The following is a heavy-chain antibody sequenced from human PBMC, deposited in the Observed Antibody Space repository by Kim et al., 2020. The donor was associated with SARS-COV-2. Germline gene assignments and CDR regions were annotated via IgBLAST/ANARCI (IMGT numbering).Heavy chain of an antibody. CDR1: GFSVSSNY. J-gene: IGHJ3*02. V-gene: IGHV3-53*01. CDR2: IYSGGST. CDR3: ARDLRSRNPFDI. Sequence: GGSLRLSCVASGFSVSSNYMSWVRQAPGKGLEWVSVIYSGGSTYYADSVKGRFTISRDNSKNTLYVQMNSLRAEDTGVYYCARDLRSRNPFDIWGQGTMVTVSS.